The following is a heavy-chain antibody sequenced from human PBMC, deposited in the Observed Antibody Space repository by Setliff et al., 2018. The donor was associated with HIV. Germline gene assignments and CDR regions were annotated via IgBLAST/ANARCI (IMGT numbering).Heavy chain of an antibody. CDR3: ARDLALGDIVLMVYAIGSYGMDV. CDR2: IYHGGST. D-gene: IGHD2-8*01. V-gene: IGHV4-38-2*02. Sequence: SETLSLTCTVSGYSISSGYYWGWIRQPPGKGLEWIGSIYHGGSTYYNPSLKSRVTISVDTSKNQFSLKLSSVTAADTAVYYCARDLALGDIVLMVYAIGSYGMDVWGQGTTVTVSS. CDR1: GYSISSGYY. J-gene: IGHJ6*02.